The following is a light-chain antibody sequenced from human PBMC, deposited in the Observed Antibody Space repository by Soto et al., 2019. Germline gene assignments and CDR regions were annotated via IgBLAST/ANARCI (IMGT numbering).Light chain of an antibody. CDR2: GAS. J-gene: IGKJ1*01. V-gene: IGKV3-20*01. Sequence: DIVLTQSPGTLSLSPGERATLSCRASQSVGSIYLAWYQQKPGQAPRLLIHGASNRASGIPDRFSGSGSGTDFTLTISRLEPEDFAVYYCQQYNNWPPTFSQGTKVDIK. CDR3: QQYNNWPPT. CDR1: QSVGSIY.